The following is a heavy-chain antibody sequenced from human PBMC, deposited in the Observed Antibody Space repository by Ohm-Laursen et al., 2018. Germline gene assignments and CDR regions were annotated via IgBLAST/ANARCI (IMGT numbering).Heavy chain of an antibody. D-gene: IGHD3-22*01. J-gene: IGHJ4*02. Sequence: SETLSLTCTVSGGSISSSSYYWGWIRQPPGKGLEWIGSIYYSGSTYYNPSLKSRVTISVDTSKNQFSLKLSSVTAADTAVYYCARSRITMIVDYWGQGTLVTVSS. CDR2: IYYSGST. CDR1: GGSISSSSYY. CDR3: ARSRITMIVDY. V-gene: IGHV4-39*07.